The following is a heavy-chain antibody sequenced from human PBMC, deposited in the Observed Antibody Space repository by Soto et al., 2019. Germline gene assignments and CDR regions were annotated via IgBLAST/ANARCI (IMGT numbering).Heavy chain of an antibody. V-gene: IGHV3-7*03. CDR3: ARAMYSSPIRYYYYGMDV. Sequence: GGSLRLSCAASGFTFSSYWMSWVRQAPGKGLEWVANIKQDGSEKYYVDSVKGRFTISRDNAKNSLYLQMNSLRAEDTAVYYCARAMYSSPIRYYYYGMDVWGQGTTVTVSS. CDR2: IKQDGSEK. D-gene: IGHD6-13*01. CDR1: GFTFSSYW. J-gene: IGHJ6*02.